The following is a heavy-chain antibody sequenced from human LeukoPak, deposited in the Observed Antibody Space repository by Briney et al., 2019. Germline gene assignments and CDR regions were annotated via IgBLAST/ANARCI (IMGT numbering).Heavy chain of an antibody. CDR1: GCSLSSFW. J-gene: IGHJ4*02. Sequence: LSETLSLTCAAPGCSLSSFWWSWVRQPAGKGLEWIGRIYTSGSTNYNPSLKSRVTMSVDTSKNQFSLKLSSVTAADAGVYYCARARDPRYYENWGQGTLVTVSS. V-gene: IGHV4-4*07. CDR3: ARARDPRYYEN. CDR2: IYTSGST.